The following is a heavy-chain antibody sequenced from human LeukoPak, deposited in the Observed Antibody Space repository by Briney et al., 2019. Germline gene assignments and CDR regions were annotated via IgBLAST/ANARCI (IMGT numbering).Heavy chain of an antibody. J-gene: IGHJ4*02. CDR1: GGSISSSSYY. D-gene: IGHD3-22*01. CDR3: ANLSYYYDSNGYGQS. CDR2: IYYSGST. Sequence: SETLSLTCTVSGGSISSSSYYWGWIRQPPGKGLEWIGSIYYSGSTYYNPSLKSRVTISVDTSKNQFSLKLSSVTAADTAVYYCANLSYYYDSNGYGQSWGQGTLVTVSS. V-gene: IGHV4-39*01.